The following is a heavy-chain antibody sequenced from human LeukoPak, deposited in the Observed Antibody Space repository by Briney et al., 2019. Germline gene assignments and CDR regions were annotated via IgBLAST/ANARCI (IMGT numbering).Heavy chain of an antibody. D-gene: IGHD6-19*01. J-gene: IGHJ5*02. Sequence: GGSLRLSCAASGFTFSSYSMNWLRQAPGRWLEWVSSINTNSAHIYYTDSVKGRFTISRDKAKNSLYLQMNSLRVEDTAVYYCARVNGQWLASSWGQGTLVIVSS. CDR1: GFTFSSYS. V-gene: IGHV3-21*01. CDR3: ARVNGQWLASS. CDR2: INTNSAHI.